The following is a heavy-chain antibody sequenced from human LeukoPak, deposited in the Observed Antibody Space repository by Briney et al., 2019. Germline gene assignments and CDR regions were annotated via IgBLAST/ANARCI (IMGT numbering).Heavy chain of an antibody. V-gene: IGHV3-9*03. J-gene: IGHJ4*02. CDR1: GFTFDDYA. Sequence: PGRSLRLSCAASGFTFDDYAMHWVRQAPGKGLEWVSGISWNSGSIGYADSVKGRFTISRDNAKNSLYLQMNSLRAEDMALYYCAKADYSSGWYYFDYWGQGTLVTVSP. CDR3: AKADYSSGWYYFDY. D-gene: IGHD6-19*01. CDR2: ISWNSGSI.